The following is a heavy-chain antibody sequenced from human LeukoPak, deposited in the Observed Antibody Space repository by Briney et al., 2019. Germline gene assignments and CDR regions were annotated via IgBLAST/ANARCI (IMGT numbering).Heavy chain of an antibody. CDR2: IYYSGST. CDR3: ARPLWFLNAFDI. CDR1: GGSISSYY. Sequence: SETLSLTCTVSGGSISSYYWSWIRQPPGKGLEWIGYIYYSGSTNYNPSLKSRVTISVDTSKNQFSLKLSSVTAADTAVYYCARPLWFLNAFDIWGQGTMVTVSS. V-gene: IGHV4-59*12. D-gene: IGHD3-10*01. J-gene: IGHJ3*02.